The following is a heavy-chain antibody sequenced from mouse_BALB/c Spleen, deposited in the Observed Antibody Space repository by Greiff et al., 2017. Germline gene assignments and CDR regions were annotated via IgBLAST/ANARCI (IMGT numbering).Heavy chain of an antibody. CDR3: ASLTPKLTGRY. D-gene: IGHD4-1*01. J-gene: IGHJ3*01. CDR2: ISSGGSYT. Sequence: EVKLVESGGDLVKPGGSLKLSCAASGFTFSSYGMSWVRQTPDKRLEWVATISSGGSYTYYPDSVKGRFTISRDNAKNTLYLQMSSLKSEDTAMYYCASLTPKLTGRYWGQGTLVTVSA. V-gene: IGHV5-6*01. CDR1: GFTFSSYG.